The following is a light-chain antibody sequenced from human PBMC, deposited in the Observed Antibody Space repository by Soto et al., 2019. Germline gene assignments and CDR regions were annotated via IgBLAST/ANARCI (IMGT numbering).Light chain of an antibody. J-gene: IGLJ1*01. Sequence: QSVLTPPASVSGSPGQAITIPCTGTSSDVGSYNLVSWYQQHPGKAPKLMIYEGSKRPSGVSNRFSGSKSGNTASLTISGLQAEDEADYYCCSYAGSSTFYVFGTGTKVTVL. CDR3: CSYAGSSTFYV. CDR1: SSDVGSYNL. CDR2: EGS. V-gene: IGLV2-23*01.